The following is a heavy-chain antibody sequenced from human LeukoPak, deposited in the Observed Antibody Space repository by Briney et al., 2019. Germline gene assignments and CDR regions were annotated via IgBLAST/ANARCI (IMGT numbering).Heavy chain of an antibody. CDR2: IYYSGST. Sequence: PSETVSLTCTVSGASISSGDYYWSWIRQPPGKGLEWIGYIYYSGSTYYNPSLKSRVTISVDTSKNQFSLKLSSVTAADTAVYYCARELVRWYSYYMDVWGKGTTVTVSS. V-gene: IGHV4-30-4*08. CDR1: GASISSGDYY. D-gene: IGHD4-23*01. CDR3: ARELVRWYSYYMDV. J-gene: IGHJ6*03.